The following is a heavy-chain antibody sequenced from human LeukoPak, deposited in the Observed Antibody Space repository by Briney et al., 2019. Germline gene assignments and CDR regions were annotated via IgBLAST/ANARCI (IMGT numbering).Heavy chain of an antibody. CDR1: GFTFSSYA. CDR2: ISGSGGST. V-gene: IGHV3-23*01. D-gene: IGHD6-13*01. CDR3: AKGDAAGTGLGYYYYGMDV. J-gene: IGHJ6*02. Sequence: GGSLRLSCAASGFTFSSYAMSWVRQAPGKGLEWVSAISGSGGSTYYADSVKGRFTISRDNSKNTLYLQMNSLRAEDTAVYYCAKGDAAGTGLGYYYYGMDVWGQGTTVTVSS.